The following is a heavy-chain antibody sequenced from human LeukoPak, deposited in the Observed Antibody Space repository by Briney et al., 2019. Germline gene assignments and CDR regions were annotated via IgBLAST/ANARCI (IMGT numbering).Heavy chain of an antibody. J-gene: IGHJ4*02. CDR2: ISTSSSYI. CDR3: ARDGYDILTGYWGL. D-gene: IGHD3-9*01. V-gene: IGHV3-21*04. Sequence: GGSLRLSCAASGFTFSGSTMNWVRQAPGKGLEWVSFISTSSSYIYYADSVKGRFTISRDNAKNSLYLQMSSLRAEDTAVYYCARDGYDILTGYWGLWGQGILVTVSS. CDR1: GFTFSGST.